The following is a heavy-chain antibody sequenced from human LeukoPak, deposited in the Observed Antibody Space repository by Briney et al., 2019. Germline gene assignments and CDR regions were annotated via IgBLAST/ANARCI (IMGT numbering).Heavy chain of an antibody. Sequence: SGTVSCKASGGTFSSYAISWERQAPGQGLEWMGGIIPIFGTANYAQKFQGRVTMIRNTSISTAYMELSSLRSEDTAVYYCARGRYQLLLDYYYYYGMDVWGQGTTVTVSS. V-gene: IGHV1-69*05. CDR2: IIPIFGTA. CDR3: ARGRYQLLLDYYYYYGMDV. CDR1: GGTFSSYA. J-gene: IGHJ6*02. D-gene: IGHD2-2*01.